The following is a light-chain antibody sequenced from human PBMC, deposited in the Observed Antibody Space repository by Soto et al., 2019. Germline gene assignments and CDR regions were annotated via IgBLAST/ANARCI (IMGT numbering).Light chain of an antibody. CDR2: GAS. Sequence: EIVLTQSPGTLSLSPGERATLSCRASHSVSSSYLTWYQQKPGQAPRLLLYGASSRATGIPDRFSGSGSGTDFTLTISRLEPEDFAVYYCQQYDNSRWTFGQGTKVEIK. CDR3: QQYDNSRWT. J-gene: IGKJ1*01. V-gene: IGKV3-20*01. CDR1: HSVSSSY.